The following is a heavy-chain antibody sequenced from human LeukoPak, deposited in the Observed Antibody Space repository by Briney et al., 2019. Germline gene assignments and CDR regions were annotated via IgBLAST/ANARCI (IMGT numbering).Heavy chain of an antibody. Sequence: GGSLRLSCAASGFTFSSYWMSWVRQAPGKGLEWVSAISGSGGSTYYADSVKGRFTISRDNSKNTLYLQMNSLRAEDTAVYYCAKSVVVPAAIHYFDYWGQGTLVTVSS. CDR3: AKSVVVPAAIHYFDY. J-gene: IGHJ4*02. D-gene: IGHD2-2*02. CDR2: ISGSGGST. CDR1: GFTFSSYW. V-gene: IGHV3-23*01.